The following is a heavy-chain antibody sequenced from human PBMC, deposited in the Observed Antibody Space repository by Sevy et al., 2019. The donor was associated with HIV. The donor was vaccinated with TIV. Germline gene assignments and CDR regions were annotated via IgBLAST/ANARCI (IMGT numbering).Heavy chain of an antibody. CDR3: AKGVNAGPDYGMDV. CDR2: ISGSGGSR. D-gene: IGHD2-21*01. J-gene: IGHJ6*02. CDR1: GFTFSSYA. V-gene: IGHV3-23*01. Sequence: GGSLRLSCAASGFTFSSYAMNWVRQAPGKGLEWVSAISGSGGSRYYADPVKGRFTISRDNSKNTLYLQMSSLRAEDTAVYYCAKGVNAGPDYGMDVWGQGTTVTVSS.